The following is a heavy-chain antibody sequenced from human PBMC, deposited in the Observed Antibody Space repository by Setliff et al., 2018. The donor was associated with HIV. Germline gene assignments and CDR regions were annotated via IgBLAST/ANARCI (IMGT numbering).Heavy chain of an antibody. J-gene: IGHJ6*03. CDR3: AKDGLVVPTAIAYMDV. D-gene: IGHD2-2*02. V-gene: IGHV3-30*18. CDR2: ISYDGSNK. Sequence: GGSLRLSCAVSGFTFSDYYMNWIRQAPGKGLEWVAVISYDGSNKYYADSVKGRFTISRDNSKNTLYLQMNSLRAEDTAVYYCAKDGLVVPTAIAYMDVWGKGTTVTVSS. CDR1: GFTFSDYY.